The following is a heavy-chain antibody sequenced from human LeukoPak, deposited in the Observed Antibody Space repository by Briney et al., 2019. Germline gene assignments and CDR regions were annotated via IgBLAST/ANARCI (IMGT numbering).Heavy chain of an antibody. J-gene: IGHJ4*02. CDR2: INHSGCP. V-gene: IGHV4-34*01. CDR3: ARGLYSSSWYFSHFGY. CDR1: GGSFSGYY. D-gene: IGHD6-13*01. Sequence: KPSETLSLICAVYGGSFSGYYWSWIRKPPGKGLEWIGEINHSGCPNYNPSLKSRVTLLVDTSKNHFSLKLSSVTAADTAVYYCARGLYSSSWYFSHFGYWGQGTLVTVSS.